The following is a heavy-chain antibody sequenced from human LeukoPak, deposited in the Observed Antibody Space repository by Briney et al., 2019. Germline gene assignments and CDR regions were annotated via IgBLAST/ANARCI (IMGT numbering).Heavy chain of an antibody. Sequence: ASVKVSCKASGYTFTDYYIHWLRQAPGQGLEWLGWINPNTGDTNYAQDFQDRVALTRDTYINTAYMELSSLRSGDTAVYYCAKTGIQLWKTLDYWGQGTLVTVSS. CDR3: AKTGIQLWKTLDY. CDR1: GYTFTDYY. J-gene: IGHJ4*02. D-gene: IGHD5-18*01. CDR2: INPNTGDT. V-gene: IGHV1-2*02.